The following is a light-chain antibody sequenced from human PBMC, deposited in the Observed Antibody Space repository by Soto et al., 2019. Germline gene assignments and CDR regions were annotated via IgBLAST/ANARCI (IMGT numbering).Light chain of an antibody. CDR1: QSVSSSY. CDR3: QQYGSSRT. Sequence: ESVLTHSPGTLSLSPGERDPLSCRASQSVSSSYLAWYQQKPGQAPRLLIYGASSRATGIQDRFSGSGSGPDFTLTISRLEPEDFAVYYCQQYGSSRTFGQRTKLELK. V-gene: IGKV3-20*01. CDR2: GAS. J-gene: IGKJ2*01.